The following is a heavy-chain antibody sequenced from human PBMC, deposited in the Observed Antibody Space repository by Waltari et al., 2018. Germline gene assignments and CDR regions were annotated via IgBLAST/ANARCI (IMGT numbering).Heavy chain of an antibody. J-gene: IGHJ4*02. CDR3: ARTAAEDLYYFDY. CDR2: LIPSFGTA. V-gene: IGHV1-69*08. Sequence: QVQLVQSGAEVKKPGSSVKVSCKASGGTFSSYAISWVRQAPGQGLEWMGRLIPSFGTANYAQQFQGRVTMTADKSTSTAYMELSSLRSEDTAVYYCARTAAEDLYYFDYWGQGTLVTVSS. CDR1: GGTFSSYA. D-gene: IGHD6-25*01.